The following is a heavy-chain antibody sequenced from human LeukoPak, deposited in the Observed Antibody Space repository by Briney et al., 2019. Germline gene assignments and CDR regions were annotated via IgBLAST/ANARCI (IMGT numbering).Heavy chain of an antibody. CDR3: AREEGSTVTTSSYYFDY. D-gene: IGHD4-17*01. V-gene: IGHV1-69*13. J-gene: IGHJ4*02. CDR1: GGTFSSYA. CDR2: IIPIFGTA. Sequence: GASVKVSCKASGGTFSSYAISWVRQAPGQGLEWMGGIIPIFGTANYAQKFQGRVTITADESTSTAYMELSSLRSEDTAVYYCAREEGSTVTTSSYYFDYWGQGTLVTVSS.